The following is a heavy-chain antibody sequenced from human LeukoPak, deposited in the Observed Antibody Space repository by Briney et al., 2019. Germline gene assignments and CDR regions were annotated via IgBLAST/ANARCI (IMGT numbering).Heavy chain of an antibody. CDR3: ARGQLRYYESSGYYGPDY. CDR2: ISSSSNYI. D-gene: IGHD3-22*01. Sequence: GGSLRLSCAASGFTFSSYSMNWVRQAPGKGLEWVSSISSSSNYIYYADSVKGRFTISRDNAKNSLYLQMNSLRAEQTAVYYCARGQLRYYESSGYYGPDYWGQGTLVTVSS. CDR1: GFTFSSYS. V-gene: IGHV3-21*03. J-gene: IGHJ4*02.